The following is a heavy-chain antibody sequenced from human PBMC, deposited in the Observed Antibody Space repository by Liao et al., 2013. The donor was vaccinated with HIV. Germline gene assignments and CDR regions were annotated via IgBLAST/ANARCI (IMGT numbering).Heavy chain of an antibody. D-gene: IGHD1-26*01. CDR2: MYTNGDT. J-gene: IGHJ3*02. Sequence: QVHLQESGPGLVKPSETLSLTCSVSGGSIRSFYWNWVRQPAGKGLEWIGRMYTNGDTNYNPSLKSRITMSVDTSTNQFSLKLSSVTAADTAVYYCARSIVGATIAFDIWGQGTKVTVSS. V-gene: IGHV4-4*07. CDR1: GGSIRSFY. CDR3: ARSIVGATIAFDI.